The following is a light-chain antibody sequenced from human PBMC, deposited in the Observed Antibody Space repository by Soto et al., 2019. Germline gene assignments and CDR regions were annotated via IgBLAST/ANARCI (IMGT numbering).Light chain of an antibody. CDR1: QSVSSN. V-gene: IGKV3-15*01. J-gene: IGKJ1*01. Sequence: EIVMTQSPATLSVSPGERGTLSCRASQSVSSNLAWYQQKPGQSPRLLIYATSTRATGVPARFSGSGSGTEFTLTMSSLQSEDFATYYCQQYNQRPRTFGQGTKVDIK. CDR2: ATS. CDR3: QQYNQRPRT.